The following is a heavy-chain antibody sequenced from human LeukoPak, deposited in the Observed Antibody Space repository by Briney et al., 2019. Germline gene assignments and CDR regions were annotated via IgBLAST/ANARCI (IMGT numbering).Heavy chain of an antibody. J-gene: IGHJ4*02. CDR3: ARVFARGGEISGSYYYY. CDR1: VGTFSTYA. Sequence: GASVKVSCKASVGTFSTYAVNWVRQAPGQGLEWMGGIIPLFGTANYAQKFQGRGTITTDESTSTAYMELSSLRSEDTAIYYCARVFARGGEISGSYYYYWGQGTLVTVSS. D-gene: IGHD1-26*01. CDR2: IIPLFGTA. V-gene: IGHV1-69*05.